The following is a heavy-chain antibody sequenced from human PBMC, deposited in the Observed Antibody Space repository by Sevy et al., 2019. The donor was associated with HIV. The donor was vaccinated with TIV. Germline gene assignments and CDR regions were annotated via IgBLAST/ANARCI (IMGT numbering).Heavy chain of an antibody. V-gene: IGHV3-48*01. CDR3: AREPVIAAAGTFDY. CDR1: GFTFSSYS. J-gene: IGHJ4*02. Sequence: GGSLRLSCAASGFTFSSYSMNWVRQAPGKGLEWVSYISSSSTMYYADSVKGRFTISRDNAKNSLYLQMNSLRAEDTAVYYCAREPVIAAAGTFDYWGQGTLVTVSS. CDR2: ISSSSTM. D-gene: IGHD6-13*01.